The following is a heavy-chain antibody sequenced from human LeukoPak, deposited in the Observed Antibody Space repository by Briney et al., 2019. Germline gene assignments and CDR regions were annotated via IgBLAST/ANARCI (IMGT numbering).Heavy chain of an antibody. J-gene: IGHJ3*02. Sequence: SETLSLTCTVSGGSISSYYWSWIRQPAGKGLEWIGRIYTSGSTNYNPSLKSRVTMSVDTSKNQFSPKLTSVTAADTAVYFCARAYCGGDCTAGGAFDIWGQGTMVTVSS. CDR2: IYTSGST. CDR1: GGSISSYY. CDR3: ARAYCGGDCTAGGAFDI. V-gene: IGHV4-4*07. D-gene: IGHD2-21*01.